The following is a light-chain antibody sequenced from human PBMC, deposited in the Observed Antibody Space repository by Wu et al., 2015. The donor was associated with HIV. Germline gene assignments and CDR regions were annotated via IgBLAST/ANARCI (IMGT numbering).Light chain of an antibody. Sequence: EIVLTQSPATLSLSPGERATLSCRASQSVSSYLAWYQQKPGQAPRLLIYDASNRATGIPAKFSSSGSGTDFTLTISSLEPEDSAVYYCQQRSTRPPAITFGQGTRLEIK. J-gene: IGKJ5*01. CDR2: DAS. V-gene: IGKV3-11*01. CDR3: QQRSTRPPAIT. CDR1: QSVSSY.